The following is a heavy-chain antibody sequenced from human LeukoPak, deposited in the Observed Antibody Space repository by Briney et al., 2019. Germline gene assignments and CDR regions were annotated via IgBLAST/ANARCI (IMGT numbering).Heavy chain of an antibody. D-gene: IGHD2-2*02. V-gene: IGHV3-30-3*01. CDR3: ARDLLVPAAIQASAFDS. CDR1: GFIFNSYG. Sequence: GGSLRLSCAASGFIFNSYGMHWVRQAPGKGLEWVALILYDGSNKYYADSVKGRFTISRDNSKNTLYLQMNSLRAEDTAVYYCARDLLVPAAIQASAFDSWGQGILVTVSS. CDR2: ILYDGSNK. J-gene: IGHJ4*02.